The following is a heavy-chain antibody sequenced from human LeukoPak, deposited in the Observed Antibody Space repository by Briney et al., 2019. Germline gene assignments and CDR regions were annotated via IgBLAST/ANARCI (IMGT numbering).Heavy chain of an antibody. CDR3: ARESPYHQPQWDYYYGMDV. CDR2: IYYSGST. Sequence: SQTLSLTCTVSGGSISSGGYYWSWLRQHPGKGLEWVGYIYYSGSTYYNPSLKSRVTISVDTSKNQFSLKLSSVTAADTAVYYCARESPYHQPQWDYYYGMDVWGKGTTVTVSS. J-gene: IGHJ6*04. V-gene: IGHV4-31*03. CDR1: GGSISSGGYY. D-gene: IGHD2-2*01.